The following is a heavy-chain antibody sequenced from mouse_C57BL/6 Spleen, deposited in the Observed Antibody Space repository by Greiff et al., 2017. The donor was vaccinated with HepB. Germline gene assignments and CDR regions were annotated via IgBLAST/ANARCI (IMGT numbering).Heavy chain of an antibody. CDR1: GYTFTDYE. Sequence: VKLVESGAELVRPGASVTLSCKASGYTFTDYEMHWVKQTPVHGLEWIGAIDPETGGTAYNQKFKGKAILTADKSSSTAYMELRSLTSEDSAVYYCTRDYYSDYGYWGQGPTLTVSS. CDR3: TRDYYSDYGY. J-gene: IGHJ2*01. CDR2: IDPETGGT. V-gene: IGHV1-15*01. D-gene: IGHD2-13*01.